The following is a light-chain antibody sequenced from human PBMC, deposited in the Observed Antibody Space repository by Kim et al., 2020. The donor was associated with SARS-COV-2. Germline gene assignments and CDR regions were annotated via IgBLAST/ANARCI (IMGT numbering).Light chain of an antibody. CDR3: QQYNNWPLT. V-gene: IGKV3D-15*01. J-gene: IGKJ4*01. CDR2: GAS. CDR1: QSVGSN. Sequence: VSPGERATRSCRASQSVGSNLAWYQQKPGQAPRLLIYGASTRATGIPARFSGSGSGTEFTLTISSLQSEDFALYYCQQYNNWPLTFGGGTKVDIK.